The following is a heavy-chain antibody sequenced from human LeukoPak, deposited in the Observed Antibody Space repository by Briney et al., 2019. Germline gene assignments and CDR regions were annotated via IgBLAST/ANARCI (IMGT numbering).Heavy chain of an antibody. CDR3: AKDRKMMGSSWYYFDY. V-gene: IGHV3-23*01. J-gene: IGHJ4*02. Sequence: PGGSLRLSCAASGFTFSSYAMSWVRQASGKGLEWVSAISGSGGSTYYADSVKGRFTISRDNSKNTLYLQMNSLRAEDTAVYYCAKDRKMMGSSWYYFDYWGQGTLVTVSS. CDR1: GFTFSSYA. CDR2: ISGSGGST. D-gene: IGHD6-13*01.